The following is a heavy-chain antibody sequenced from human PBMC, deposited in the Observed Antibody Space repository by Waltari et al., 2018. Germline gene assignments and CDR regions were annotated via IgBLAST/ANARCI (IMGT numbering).Heavy chain of an antibody. CDR2: FHHSGTT. J-gene: IGHJ2*01. CDR1: GYPISSGYY. Sequence: QVQLQESGPGLGKPSETLSLTCAVSGYPISSGYYWGWIRQAPGKGLEWIGSFHHSGTTYYNPSHRSRVTISVNTSNNHLSLKVTSVTAAETAIYYCARGGFDSNSYFDVWGRGTLVTVSS. D-gene: IGHD3-22*01. V-gene: IGHV4-38-2*01. CDR3: ARGGFDSNSYFDV.